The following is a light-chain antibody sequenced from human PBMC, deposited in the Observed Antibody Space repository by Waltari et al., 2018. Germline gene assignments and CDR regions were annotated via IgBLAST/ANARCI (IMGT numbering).Light chain of an antibody. CDR2: EGS. Sequence: QSALTQPASVSGSPGQSITVPCPGTSSDVGSYTLVSWYQQHPGKAPKLMIYEGSKRPSGVSNRFSGSKSGNTASLTISGLQAEDEADYYCCSYAGSSTLLFGGGTKVTVL. CDR1: SSDVGSYTL. V-gene: IGLV2-23*01. J-gene: IGLJ2*01. CDR3: CSYAGSSTLL.